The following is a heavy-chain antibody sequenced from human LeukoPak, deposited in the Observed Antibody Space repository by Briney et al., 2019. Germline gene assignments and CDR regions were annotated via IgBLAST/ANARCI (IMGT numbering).Heavy chain of an antibody. CDR1: TYTFTVYY. D-gene: IGHD3-22*01. Sequence: ASVKVSCKTSTYTFTVYYIHWVRQAPGQGLEWMGWINPNSDGTNYAQKFQGRVTMTRDTSIRTAYMELSSLRSDDTAVYYCARGILGGGSGYSPFDYWDQGTLVTVSS. V-gene: IGHV1-2*02. CDR2: INPNSDGT. CDR3: ARGILGGGSGYSPFDY. J-gene: IGHJ4*02.